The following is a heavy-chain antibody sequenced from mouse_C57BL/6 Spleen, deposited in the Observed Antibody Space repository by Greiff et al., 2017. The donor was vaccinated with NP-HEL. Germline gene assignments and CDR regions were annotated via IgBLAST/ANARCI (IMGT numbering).Heavy chain of an antibody. J-gene: IGHJ2*01. V-gene: IGHV1-52*01. D-gene: IGHD1-1*01. CDR3: ARSGDLRYFDY. CDR2: IDPSDSET. Sequence: QVQLKQPGAELVRPGSSVKLSCKASGYTFTSYWMHWVKQRPIQGLEWIGNIDPSDSETHYNQKFKDKATLTVDKSSSTAYMQLSSLTSEDSAVYYCARSGDLRYFDYWGQGTTLTVSS. CDR1: GYTFTSYW.